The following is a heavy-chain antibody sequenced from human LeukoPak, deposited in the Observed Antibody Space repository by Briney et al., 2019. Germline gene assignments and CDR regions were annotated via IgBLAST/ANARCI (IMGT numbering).Heavy chain of an antibody. CDR1: GGSFSGYY. Sequence: PSETLSLTCAVYGGSFSGYYWSWIRQPPGKGLEWIGEINHSGSTNYNPSLKSRVTISVDTSKNQFSLKLSSVTAADTAVYYCARWSRDTAMVPKIYYYYGMDVWGQGTTVTVSS. V-gene: IGHV4-34*01. CDR2: INHSGST. J-gene: IGHJ6*02. D-gene: IGHD5-18*01. CDR3: ARWSRDTAMVPKIYYYYGMDV.